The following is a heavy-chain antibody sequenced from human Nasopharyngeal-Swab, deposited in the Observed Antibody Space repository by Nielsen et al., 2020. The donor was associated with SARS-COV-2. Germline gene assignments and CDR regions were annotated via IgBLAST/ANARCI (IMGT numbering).Heavy chain of an antibody. CDR2: IKQDGSEK. CDR3: ARDFRDSAAVAGTVGAFDI. CDR1: GFTLSSYW. J-gene: IGHJ3*02. D-gene: IGHD6-19*01. V-gene: IGHV3-7*01. Sequence: GESLKISCAASGFTLSSYWMSWVRQAPGKGPEWVANIKQDGSEKYYVDSVKGRFTISRDNAKNSLYLQMNSLRAEDTAVYYCARDFRDSAAVAGTVGAFDIWGQGTMVTVSS.